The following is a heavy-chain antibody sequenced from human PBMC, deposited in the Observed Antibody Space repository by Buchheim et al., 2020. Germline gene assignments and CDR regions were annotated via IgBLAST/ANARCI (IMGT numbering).Heavy chain of an antibody. CDR3: ARVGLNYYCYYYGMDV. V-gene: IGHV4-30-4*07. J-gene: IGHJ6*02. Sequence: QLQLQESGSGLVKPSQTLSLTCAVSGGSISSGGYSWSWIRQPPGKGLEWIGYIYYSGSTNYNPSLKSRVTISVDTSKNQFSLNLSSVTAEDTAVYYCARVGLNYYCYYYGMDVWGQETT. CDR1: GGSISSGGYS. CDR2: IYYSGST. D-gene: IGHD3-16*01.